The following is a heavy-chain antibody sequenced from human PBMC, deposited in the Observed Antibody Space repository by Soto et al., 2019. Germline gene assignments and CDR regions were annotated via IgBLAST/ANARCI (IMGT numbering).Heavy chain of an antibody. J-gene: IGHJ4*02. CDR3: ARDEVAATDRTSA. CDR1: GFTVSSNY. Sequence: GGSLRLSCAASGFTVSSNYMSWVRQAPGKGLEWVSVIYSGGSTYYADSVKGRFTISRDNSKNTLYLQMNSLRAEDTAVYYCARDEVAATDRTSAWGQGTLVTVSS. CDR2: IYSGGST. D-gene: IGHD2-15*01. V-gene: IGHV3-66*01.